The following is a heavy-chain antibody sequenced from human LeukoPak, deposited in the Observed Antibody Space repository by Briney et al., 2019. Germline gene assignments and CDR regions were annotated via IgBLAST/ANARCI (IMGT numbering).Heavy chain of an antibody. Sequence: SETLSLACTVSGGSISSYYWSWIRQPAGKGLEWIGRIYTSGSTNYNPSLKSRVTMSVDTSKNQFSLKLSSVTAADTAVYYCARVTPSYNWFDPWGQGTLVTVSS. V-gene: IGHV4-4*07. D-gene: IGHD4-23*01. CDR1: GGSISSYY. CDR2: IYTSGST. CDR3: ARVTPSYNWFDP. J-gene: IGHJ5*02.